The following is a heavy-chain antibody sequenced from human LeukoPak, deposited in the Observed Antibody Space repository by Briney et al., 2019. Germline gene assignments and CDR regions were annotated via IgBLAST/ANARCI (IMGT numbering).Heavy chain of an antibody. J-gene: IGHJ4*02. CDR1: GFIFADHG. CDR2: INWNGGST. CDR3: ARGEWDLRD. V-gene: IGHV3-20*04. D-gene: IGHD1-26*01. Sequence: GGSLRLSCAASGFIFADHGMTWVRQVPGKGLEWVSGINWNGGSTGYVDSVKGRFTISRDNAKNVLFLEMNNLRAEDTAFYYCARGEWDLRDWGQGTLVIVSS.